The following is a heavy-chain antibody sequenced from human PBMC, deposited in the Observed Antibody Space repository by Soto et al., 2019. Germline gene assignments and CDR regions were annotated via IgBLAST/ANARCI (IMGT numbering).Heavy chain of an antibody. CDR3: ARDPLTMIGGVIHRPFDS. D-gene: IGHD3-16*02. CDR2: ISAYNGNT. V-gene: IGHV1-18*01. Sequence: GASVKVSCKASGYTFTSYGFSWVRQAPGQGLEWMGWISAYNGNTNYAQKFQGRVTMTTDTSTSTVYMEVRSLRCDDTAVYYCARDPLTMIGGVIHRPFDSWGQGTLVTVSS. CDR1: GYTFTSYG. J-gene: IGHJ5*01.